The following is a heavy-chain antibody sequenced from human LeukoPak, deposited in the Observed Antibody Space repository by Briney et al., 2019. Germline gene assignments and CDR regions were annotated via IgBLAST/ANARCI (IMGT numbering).Heavy chain of an antibody. CDR2: IGGDGTP. Sequence: GGSLRLSCAASGFTFSSCDMSWVRQAPGRGLEWVSAIGGDGTPYYADSVKGRFTISRDNSKNTLYLQMNSLRAEDTAVYYCAKDDHGGSGWRDYFDQWGQGTLVTVSS. CDR3: AKDDHGGSGWRDYFDQ. CDR1: GFTFSSCD. D-gene: IGHD6-19*01. J-gene: IGHJ4*02. V-gene: IGHV3-23*01.